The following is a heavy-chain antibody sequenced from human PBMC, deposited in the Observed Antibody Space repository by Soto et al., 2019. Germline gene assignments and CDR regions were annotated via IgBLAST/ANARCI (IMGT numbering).Heavy chain of an antibody. CDR2: MNPNSGNT. J-gene: IGHJ6*04. V-gene: IGHV1-8*01. CDR3: ARDYYDFWSGYYTRDV. D-gene: IGHD3-3*01. Sequence: QVQLVQSGAEVKKPGASVKVSCKASGYTFTSYDINWVRQATGQGLEWMGWMNPNSGNTGYAQKFQGRVTMTRNTSISTAYMELSSLRSEDTAVYYCARDYYDFWSGYYTRDVWGKGTTVTVSS. CDR1: GYTFTSYD.